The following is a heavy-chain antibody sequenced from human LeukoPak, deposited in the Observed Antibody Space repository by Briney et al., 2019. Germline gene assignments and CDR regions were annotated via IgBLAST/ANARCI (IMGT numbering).Heavy chain of an antibody. CDR2: ISYDGSNK. Sequence: GGSLRLSCAASVVSFRSAAMRWGRQPPGKGLEWVAVISYDGSNKYYADSVKGRFTISRDNSKNTLYLQMNSLRAEDTAVYYCAKRLYRYYHYMDVWGKGTTVTVSS. CDR1: VVSFRSAA. D-gene: IGHD2-2*02. J-gene: IGHJ6*03. V-gene: IGHV3-30*04. CDR3: AKRLYRYYHYMDV.